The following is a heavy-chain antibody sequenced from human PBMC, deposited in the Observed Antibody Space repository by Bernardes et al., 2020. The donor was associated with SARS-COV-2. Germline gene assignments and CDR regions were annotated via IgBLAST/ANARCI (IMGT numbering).Heavy chain of an antibody. Sequence: ASVKVSCKASGYTFTSYDINWVRQATGQGLEWMGWMNPNSGNTGYAQKFQGRVTMTRNTSISTAYMELSSLRSEDTAVYYCAREFTGYCSGGSCSNWFDPWGQGTLVTVSS. J-gene: IGHJ5*02. V-gene: IGHV1-8*01. CDR3: AREFTGYCSGGSCSNWFDP. CDR2: MNPNSGNT. CDR1: GYTFTSYD. D-gene: IGHD2-15*01.